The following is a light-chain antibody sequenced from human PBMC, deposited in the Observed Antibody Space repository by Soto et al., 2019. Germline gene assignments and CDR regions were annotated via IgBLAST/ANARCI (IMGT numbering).Light chain of an antibody. Sequence: QSVLTQPRSVSGSPGQSATISCTGTSSDVGGYNYVSWYQQHPGKAPKLMIYDVSKRPSGVPDRFSGSKSGNTASLTISGLQAEDEADYYCCSYAGSSFWVFGGGTKLTVL. CDR1: SSDVGGYNY. CDR2: DVS. CDR3: CSYAGSSFWV. V-gene: IGLV2-11*01. J-gene: IGLJ3*02.